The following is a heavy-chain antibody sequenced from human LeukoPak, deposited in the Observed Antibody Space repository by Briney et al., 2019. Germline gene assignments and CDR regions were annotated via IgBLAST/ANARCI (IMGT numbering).Heavy chain of an antibody. CDR2: ISSRSDSE. J-gene: IGHJ4*02. V-gene: IGHV3-48*01. Sequence: GGSLRLSCASSGFTFGTYGTNWVCQAPEKGLEWVSYISSRSDSENYADSVKGRFTISRDNIRNLLYLQMNSLRAEDTAVYFCARDSTRILGLFDYWGQGTLVTISS. CDR1: GFTFGTYG. CDR3: ARDSTRILGLFDY. D-gene: IGHD2/OR15-2a*01.